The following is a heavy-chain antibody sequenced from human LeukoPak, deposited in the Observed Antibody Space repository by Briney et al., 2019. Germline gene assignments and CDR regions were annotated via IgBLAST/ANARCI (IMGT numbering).Heavy chain of an antibody. CDR2: ISYDGSNK. Sequence: PGGSLRPSYAASGFAFSSYAMHWVRQAPGKGLEWVAVISYDGSNKYYADSVKGRFTISRDNSKNTLYFQMNSLRAEDTAVYYCARAWSALIVVFWGQGTLVTVSS. J-gene: IGHJ4*02. CDR3: ARAWSALIVVF. V-gene: IGHV3-30-3*01. D-gene: IGHD2-15*01. CDR1: GFAFSSYA.